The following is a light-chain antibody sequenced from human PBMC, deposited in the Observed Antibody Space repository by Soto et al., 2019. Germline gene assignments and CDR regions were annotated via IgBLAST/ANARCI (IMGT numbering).Light chain of an antibody. CDR1: STDVGRYNY. V-gene: IGLV2-14*01. Sequence: ALTQPASVSGSPGQSITISCTGTSTDVGRYNYVSWYQQHPGKAPKLMVYDVSNRPSWVSNRFSGSKSGITASLTISGLQAEDEADYYCTSYTSDSTYVFGTGTKLTVL. CDR3: TSYTSDSTYV. CDR2: DVS. J-gene: IGLJ1*01.